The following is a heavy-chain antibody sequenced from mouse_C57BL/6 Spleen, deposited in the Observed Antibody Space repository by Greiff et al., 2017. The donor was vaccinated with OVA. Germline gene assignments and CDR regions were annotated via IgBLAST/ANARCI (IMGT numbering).Heavy chain of an antibody. J-gene: IGHJ2*01. V-gene: IGHV5-16*01. CDR1: GFTFSDYY. Sequence: EVNVVESEGGLVQPGSSMKLSCTASGFTFSDYYMAWVRQVPEKGLEWVANINYDGSSTYYLDSLKSRFIISRDNAKNILYLQMSSLKSEDTATYYCARENYGSSFFDYWGQGTTLTVSS. D-gene: IGHD1-1*01. CDR3: ARENYGSSFFDY. CDR2: INYDGSST.